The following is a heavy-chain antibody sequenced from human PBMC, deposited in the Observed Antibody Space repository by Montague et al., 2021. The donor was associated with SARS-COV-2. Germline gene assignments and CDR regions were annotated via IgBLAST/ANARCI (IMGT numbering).Heavy chain of an antibody. Sequence: SLRLSCAASGFTFSSYGMHWDRQAPVTGLEWVAVLSYDGSNKYYVDSVKGRSTISRDNSKNTPYLQMNSLRAEDTAVYYCAIDSRGGYCSSTSCYDPRYYFDYWGQGTLVTVSS. CDR3: AIDSRGGYCSSTSCYDPRYYFDY. CDR2: LSYDGSNK. J-gene: IGHJ4*02. D-gene: IGHD2-2*01. V-gene: IGHV3-30*03. CDR1: GFTFSSYG.